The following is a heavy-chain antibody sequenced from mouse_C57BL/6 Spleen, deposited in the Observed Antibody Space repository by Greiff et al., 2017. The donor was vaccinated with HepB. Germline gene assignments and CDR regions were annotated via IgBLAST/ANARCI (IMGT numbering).Heavy chain of an antibody. J-gene: IGHJ2*01. CDR3: ARLTTVVATGDY. D-gene: IGHD1-1*01. V-gene: IGHV1-81*01. CDR2: IYPRSGNT. CDR1: GYTFTSYG. Sequence: HLHQSLAELARPGASVKLSCKASGYTFTSYGISWVKQRTGQGLEWIGEIYPRSGNTYYNEKFKGKATLTADKSSSTAYMELRSLTSEDSAVYFCARLTTVVATGDYWGQGTTLTVSS.